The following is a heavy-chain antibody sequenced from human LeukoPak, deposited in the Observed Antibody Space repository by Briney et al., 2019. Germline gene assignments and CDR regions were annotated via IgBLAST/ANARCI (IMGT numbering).Heavy chain of an antibody. D-gene: IGHD2-15*01. V-gene: IGHV3-30*04. CDR1: GFTFSSYA. Sequence: GGSLRLSCAASGFTFSSYAMHWVRQAPGKGLEWVAVISYDGSNKYYADSVKGRFTISRDNSKNTLYLQMNSLRAEDTAVYYCAKDSCSGGSCYLDYWGQGTLVTVSS. J-gene: IGHJ4*02. CDR3: AKDSCSGGSCYLDY. CDR2: ISYDGSNK.